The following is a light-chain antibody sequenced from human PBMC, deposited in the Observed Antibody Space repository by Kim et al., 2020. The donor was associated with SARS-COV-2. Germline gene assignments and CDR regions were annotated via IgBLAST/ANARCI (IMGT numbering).Light chain of an antibody. CDR3: QQRSNWPPYT. CDR2: DAS. Sequence: EIVMTQSPATLSVSPGERATLSCRASQSVSSYLAWYQQKPGQAPRLLIYDASTRATGIPARFSGIGSGTDFTLTISSLQSEDFAVYYCQQRSNWPPYTFGQGTKLEI. J-gene: IGKJ2*01. V-gene: IGKV3-11*01. CDR1: QSVSSY.